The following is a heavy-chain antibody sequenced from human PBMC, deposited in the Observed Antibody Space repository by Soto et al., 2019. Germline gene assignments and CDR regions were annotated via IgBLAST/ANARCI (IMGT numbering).Heavy chain of an antibody. J-gene: IGHJ4*02. CDR3: AKVQQWLVPYLDY. Sequence: EVQLLESGGGLVQPGGSLRLSCAASGFTFSSYAMSWDRQAPGKGLEWVSAISGSGGSTYYADSVKGRFTISRDKSKNTLYLQMNSLRAEDTAVYYCAKVQQWLVPYLDYWGQGTLVTVSS. CDR1: GFTFSSYA. D-gene: IGHD6-19*01. V-gene: IGHV3-23*01. CDR2: ISGSGGST.